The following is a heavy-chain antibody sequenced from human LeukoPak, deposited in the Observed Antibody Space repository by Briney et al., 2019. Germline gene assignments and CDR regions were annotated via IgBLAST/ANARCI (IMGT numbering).Heavy chain of an antibody. Sequence: GGSLRLSCAASGFTFSSYGMHWVRQAPGKGLEWVAVISYDGSNKYYADSVKGRFTISRDNSKNTLYLQMNSLRAEDTAVYYCAKDDDVVVPAAISGPDYWGRGTLVTVSS. CDR2: ISYDGSNK. CDR1: GFTFSSYG. V-gene: IGHV3-30*18. D-gene: IGHD2-2*01. J-gene: IGHJ4*02. CDR3: AKDDDVVVPAAISGPDY.